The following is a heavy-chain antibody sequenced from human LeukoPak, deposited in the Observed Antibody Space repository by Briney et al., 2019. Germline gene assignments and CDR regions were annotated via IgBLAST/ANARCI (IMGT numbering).Heavy chain of an antibody. J-gene: IGHJ5*02. Sequence: ASVKVSCKTSGYTFTGYHMHWVRQAPGQGLEWMGWINPNNGDTNYAQKFQGRVTMTRDTSISTAFMELSRLRSDDTAVYYCARAGAWQLDPWGQGTLVTVSS. D-gene: IGHD3-10*01. CDR2: INPNNGDT. V-gene: IGHV1-2*02. CDR1: GYTFTGYH. CDR3: ARAGAWQLDP.